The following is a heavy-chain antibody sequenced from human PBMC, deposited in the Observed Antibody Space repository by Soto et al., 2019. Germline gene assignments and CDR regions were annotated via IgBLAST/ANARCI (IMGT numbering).Heavy chain of an antibody. J-gene: IGHJ4*02. CDR2: IIPIFGTA. Sequence: QVQLVQSGAEVKTPGSSVKVSCKASGGTFSSYAISWVRQAPGQGLEWMGGIIPIFGTANYAQKFQGRVTINADESTSTAYMELSSMRSEDTAVEYCARVGEAKWELLYFDCWGQWTLVTVT. CDR3: ARVGEAKWELLYFDC. V-gene: IGHV1-69*01. CDR1: GGTFSSYA. D-gene: IGHD1-26*01.